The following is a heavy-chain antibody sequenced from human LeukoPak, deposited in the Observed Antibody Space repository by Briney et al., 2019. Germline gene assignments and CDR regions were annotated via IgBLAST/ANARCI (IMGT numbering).Heavy chain of an antibody. J-gene: IGHJ6*02. CDR2: ISSSSSYI. CDR3: ARDGPDIVVVPAAIRLYGMDV. V-gene: IGHV3-21*01. D-gene: IGHD2-2*02. Sequence: GGSLRLSCAASGFTFSSYSMNWVRQAPGKGLEWVSSISSSSSYIYYADSVKGRFTISRDNAKNSLYLQMNSLRAEDTAVYYCARDGPDIVVVPAAIRLYGMDVWGQGTTVTVS. CDR1: GFTFSSYS.